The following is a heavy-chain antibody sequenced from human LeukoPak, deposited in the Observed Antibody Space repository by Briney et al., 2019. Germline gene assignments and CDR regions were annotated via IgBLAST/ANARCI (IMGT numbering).Heavy chain of an antibody. CDR1: GFTFSSYA. V-gene: IGHV3-23*01. CDR2: ISGSGGST. CDR3: AKSRHYYDSSGSLDY. D-gene: IGHD3-22*01. J-gene: IGHJ4*02. Sequence: GGSLRLSCAASGFTFSSYAMHWVRQAPGKGLEWVSAISGSGGSTYYADSVKGRFTISRDNSKNTLYLQMNSLRAEDTAVYYCAKSRHYYDSSGSLDYWGQGTLVTVSS.